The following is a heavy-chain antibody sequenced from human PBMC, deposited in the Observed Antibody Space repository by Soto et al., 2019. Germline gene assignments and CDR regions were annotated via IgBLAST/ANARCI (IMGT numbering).Heavy chain of an antibody. J-gene: IGHJ5*02. CDR1: GGSVSSGSYY. CDR2: IYYSGST. CDR3: ASGYCSGGSCLILDP. Sequence: PSETLSLTCTVSGGSVSSGSYYWSWIRQPPGKGLEWIGYIYYSGSTNYNPSLKSRVTISVDTSKNQFSLKLSSVTAADTAVYYCASGYCSGGSCLILDPWGQGTLVTISS. V-gene: IGHV4-61*01. D-gene: IGHD2-15*01.